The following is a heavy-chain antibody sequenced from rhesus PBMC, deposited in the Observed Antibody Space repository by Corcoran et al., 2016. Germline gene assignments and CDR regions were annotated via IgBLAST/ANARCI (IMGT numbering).Heavy chain of an antibody. CDR1: GYSISSGYY. CDR3: ARQGWNYYDYGLDS. J-gene: IGHJ6*01. CDR2: IGGSSGST. D-gene: IGHD1-1*01. V-gene: IGHV4-99*01. Sequence: QVQLKESGPGLVKPSETLSITCAVSGYSISSGYYWCWIRQTAGKGLEWIGYIGGSSGSTYYNPSLKSRVTISKDTSKNQFSLKLSSVTAADTAVYYCARQGWNYYDYGLDSWGQGVVVTVSS.